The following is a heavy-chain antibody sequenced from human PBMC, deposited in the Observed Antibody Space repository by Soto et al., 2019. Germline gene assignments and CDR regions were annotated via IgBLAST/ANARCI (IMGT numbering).Heavy chain of an antibody. CDR3: VAAGGDGMTPIGY. V-gene: IGHV3-30*03. CDR2: ISYDGSNK. Sequence: QVQLVESGGGVVQPGRSLRLSCAACGFTFSSYGMNWVRQAPGKGLEWVAVISYDGSNKYYGDSVEGRFTISRDNSKNALYLQMNNLRAEDAAVYVCVAAGGDGMTPIGYWGQGILVTVSS. D-gene: IGHD2-21*01. CDR1: GFTFSSYG. J-gene: IGHJ4*02.